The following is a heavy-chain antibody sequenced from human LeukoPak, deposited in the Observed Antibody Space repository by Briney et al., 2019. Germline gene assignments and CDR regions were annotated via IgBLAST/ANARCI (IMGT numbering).Heavy chain of an antibody. J-gene: IGHJ4*02. Sequence: PSETLSLTCTVSGGSISSSSYYWGWIRQPPGKGLEWIGSIYYSGSTYYNPSLKSRVTISVDTSKNQFSLKLSSVTAADTAVYYCARRLRSFDYWGQGTLVTVSS. CDR1: GGSISSSSYY. D-gene: IGHD5-12*01. V-gene: IGHV4-39*07. CDR3: ARRLRSFDY. CDR2: IYYSGST.